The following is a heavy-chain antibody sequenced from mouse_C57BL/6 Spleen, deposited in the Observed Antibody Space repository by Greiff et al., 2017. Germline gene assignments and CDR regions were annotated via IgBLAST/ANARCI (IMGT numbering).Heavy chain of an antibody. CDR1: GYTFTDYE. CDR3: TRELTGTGYFDY. D-gene: IGHD4-1*01. Sequence: LQESGAELVRPGASVTLSCKASGYTFTDYEMHWVKQTPVHGLEWIGAIDPETGGTAYNQKFKGKAILTADKSSSTAYMELRSLTSEDSAVYYCTRELTGTGYFDYWGQGTTLTVSS. J-gene: IGHJ2*01. CDR2: IDPETGGT. V-gene: IGHV1-15*01.